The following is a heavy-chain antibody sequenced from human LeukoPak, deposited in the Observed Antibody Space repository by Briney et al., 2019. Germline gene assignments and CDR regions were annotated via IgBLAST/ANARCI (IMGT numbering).Heavy chain of an antibody. Sequence: SETLSLTCTVSGGSISSYYWSWIRQPPGKGLEWIGYIYYIGSTNYNPSLKSRVTISVDTSKNQFSLKLSSVTAADTAVYYCARDGIAVAGRWFDPWGQGTLVTVSS. J-gene: IGHJ5*02. CDR1: GGSISSYY. D-gene: IGHD6-19*01. CDR2: IYYIGST. V-gene: IGHV4-59*01. CDR3: ARDGIAVAGRWFDP.